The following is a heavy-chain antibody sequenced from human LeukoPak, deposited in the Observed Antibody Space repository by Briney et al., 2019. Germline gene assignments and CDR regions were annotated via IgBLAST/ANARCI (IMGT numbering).Heavy chain of an antibody. Sequence: GGSLRLSCEASGFTFSSYAMSWVRQAPGKGLEWVAGISGRVGSTYYADSVEGRFTISRDNSKNTLYLQMNSLRAEDTAVYYCAKGIAVDYYLDYWGQGTLVTVSS. CDR3: AKGIAVDYYLDY. J-gene: IGHJ4*02. CDR2: ISGRVGST. CDR1: GFTFSSYA. V-gene: IGHV3-23*01. D-gene: IGHD6-19*01.